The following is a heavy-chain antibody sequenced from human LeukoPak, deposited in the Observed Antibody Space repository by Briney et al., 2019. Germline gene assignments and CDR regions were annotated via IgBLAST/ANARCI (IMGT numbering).Heavy chain of an antibody. Sequence: GASVKVSCKASGYTFTGYYMHWVRQAPGKGLEWMGGFDPEDGETIYAQKFQGRVTMTEDASTDTAYMELSSLRSEDTAVYYCATVGIGYLDYWGQGTLVTVSS. D-gene: IGHD6-13*01. CDR1: GYTFTGYY. J-gene: IGHJ4*02. CDR3: ATVGIGYLDY. V-gene: IGHV1-24*01. CDR2: FDPEDGET.